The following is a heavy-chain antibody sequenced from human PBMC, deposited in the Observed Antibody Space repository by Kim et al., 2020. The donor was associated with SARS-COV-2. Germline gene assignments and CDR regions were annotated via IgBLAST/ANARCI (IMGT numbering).Heavy chain of an antibody. CDR3: ARDQGYDSSGYYYY. J-gene: IGHJ4*02. Sequence: SVKVSCKASGGTFSSYAISWVRQAPGQGLEWMGRIIPILGIANYAQKFQGRVTITADKSTSTAYMELSSLRSEDTAVYYCARDQGYDSSGYYYYWGQGTLVTVSS. CDR1: GGTFSSYA. D-gene: IGHD3-22*01. V-gene: IGHV1-69*04. CDR2: IIPILGIA.